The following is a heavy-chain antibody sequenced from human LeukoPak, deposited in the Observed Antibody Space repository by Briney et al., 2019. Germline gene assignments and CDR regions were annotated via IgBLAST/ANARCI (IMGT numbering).Heavy chain of an antibody. CDR1: GFTFSSYW. CDR2: IKQDGSEM. V-gene: IGHV3-7*01. D-gene: IGHD3-16*01. CDR3: ARKRGSHSFDC. J-gene: IGHJ4*02. Sequence: GSLRLSCAASGFTFSSYWMSWVRQAPGKGREWVANIKQDGSEMYYVDSVKGRFTISRDNAKNSLYLQMNSLRAEDTAVYYCARKRGSHSFDCWGQGTLVTVSS.